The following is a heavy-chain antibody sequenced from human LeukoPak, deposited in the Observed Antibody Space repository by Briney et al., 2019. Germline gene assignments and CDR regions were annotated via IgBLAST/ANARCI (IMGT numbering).Heavy chain of an antibody. J-gene: IGHJ4*02. CDR1: GYTFTGYY. D-gene: IGHD3-10*01. CDR2: INPNSGGT. Sequence: ASVKVSCKASGYTFTGYYMHWVRQAPGQGLEWMGWINPNSGGTNYAQKFQGRVTMTRDTSLSTAYMELSRLRSDDTAVYYCARAPPHYYGSGSYLWYFDYWGQGTLVTVSS. V-gene: IGHV1-2*02. CDR3: ARAPPHYYGSGSYLWYFDY.